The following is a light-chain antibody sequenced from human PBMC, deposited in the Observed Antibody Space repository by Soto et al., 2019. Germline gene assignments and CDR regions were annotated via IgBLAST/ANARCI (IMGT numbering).Light chain of an antibody. CDR1: QSICSS. CDR2: AAS. CDR3: QQYNNWPPWT. J-gene: IGKJ1*01. Sequence: IVMTQSPATLSVSPGERATLSCRASQSICSSLAWYQQKPGQAPRLLIYAASIRATDFPARFSGSGSGTEFTLTISGLQSDDFAVYFCQQYNNWPPWTFGHGTKVDIK. V-gene: IGKV3-15*01.